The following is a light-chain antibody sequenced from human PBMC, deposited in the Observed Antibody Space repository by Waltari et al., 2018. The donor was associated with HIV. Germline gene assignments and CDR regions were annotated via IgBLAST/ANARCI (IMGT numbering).Light chain of an antibody. CDR2: GAS. Sequence: EIVLTQYPGTLSLSPGERATLSCRASQSVSSSYLAWYQQKPGQAPRLLIYGASSRATGSPDRFSGSGSGTDFTLTISRLEPEDFAVYYCQQYGSSPPDTFGQVTKLEIK. J-gene: IGKJ2*01. CDR3: QQYGSSPPDT. V-gene: IGKV3-20*01. CDR1: QSVSSSY.